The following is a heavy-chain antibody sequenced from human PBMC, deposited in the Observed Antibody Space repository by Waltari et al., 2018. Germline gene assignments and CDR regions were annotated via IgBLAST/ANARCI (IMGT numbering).Heavy chain of an antibody. Sequence: QVQLVQSGAEVKKPGASVKVSCKASGYTFTGYYMHWVRQAPGQGLEWMGRINPNSGGTNYAQKFQGRVTMTRDTSISTAYMELSRLRSDDTAVYYCARGGRGGGGSGMVRGVYYFDYWGQGTLVTVSS. CDR1: GYTFTGYY. D-gene: IGHD3-10*01. CDR3: ARGGRGGGGSGMVRGVYYFDY. V-gene: IGHV1-2*06. CDR2: INPNSGGT. J-gene: IGHJ4*02.